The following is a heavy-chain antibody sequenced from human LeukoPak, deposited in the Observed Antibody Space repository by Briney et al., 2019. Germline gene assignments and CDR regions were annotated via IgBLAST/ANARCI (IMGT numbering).Heavy chain of an antibody. D-gene: IGHD2-15*01. J-gene: IGHJ6*02. CDR1: GASISSYY. Sequence: SETLSLSCTVSGASISSYYWSWIRQPPGKALEWIGYIYYSGNTNYNPSLKSRVTISVDTSNSQFSLRLSSVTAADTAVYYCARAGYCSGGSCSQYDGVAVWGQGTTVTVSS. CDR2: IYYSGNT. CDR3: ARAGYCSGGSCSQYDGVAV. V-gene: IGHV4-59*01.